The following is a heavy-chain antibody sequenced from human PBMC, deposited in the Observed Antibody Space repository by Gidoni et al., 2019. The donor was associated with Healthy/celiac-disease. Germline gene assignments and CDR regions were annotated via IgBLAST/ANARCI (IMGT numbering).Heavy chain of an antibody. CDR1: GYTFTSYD. D-gene: IGHD3-22*01. CDR3: ARADYYYDSSGPGVYYYYGMDV. CDR2: MNPNSGNT. J-gene: IGHJ6*02. V-gene: IGHV1-8*01. Sequence: QVQLVQSGAEVKKPGASVKVSCKASGYTFTSYDINWVRQATGQGLEWMGWMNPNSGNTGYAQKFQGRVTMTRNTSISTAYMELSSLRSEDTAVYYCARADYYYDSSGPGVYYYYGMDVWGQGTTVTVSS.